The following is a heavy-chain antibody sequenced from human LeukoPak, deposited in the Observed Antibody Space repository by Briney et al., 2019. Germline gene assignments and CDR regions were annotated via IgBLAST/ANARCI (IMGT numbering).Heavy chain of an antibody. CDR2: INPNSSGT. CDR1: GYTFTRYY. Sequence: ASVKVSCKASGYTFTRYYMHWVRQAPGQGLEWVGWINPNSSGTNYAQKFQGRVTMTRDTSISTAYMELSRLRSDDTAVYYCARDTGTTFFHYYMDVWGKGTTVTVSS. V-gene: IGHV1-2*02. J-gene: IGHJ6*03. CDR3: ARDTGTTFFHYYMDV. D-gene: IGHD1-14*01.